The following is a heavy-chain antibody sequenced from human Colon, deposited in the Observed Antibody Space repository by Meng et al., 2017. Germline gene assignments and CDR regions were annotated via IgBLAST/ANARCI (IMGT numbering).Heavy chain of an antibody. V-gene: IGHV3-15*01. D-gene: IGHD3-16*01. CDR1: GFTFSNTW. CDR2: IRSKTDGGTT. Sequence: GGSLRLSCAASGFTFSNTWMSWVRQAPGKGLEWVGRIRSKTDGGTTDYAAPVKDRFTISRDDSKITLYLQMNSLKTEDTAVYYCTTDSDDFDYWGQGTLVTVSS. J-gene: IGHJ4*02. CDR3: TTDSDDFDY.